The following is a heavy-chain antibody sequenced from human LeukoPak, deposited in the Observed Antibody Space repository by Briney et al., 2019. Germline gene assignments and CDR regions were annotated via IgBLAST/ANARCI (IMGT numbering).Heavy chain of an antibody. CDR1: GGSISSTSYY. CDR3: VSYCGFWSGYYRGTGMDG. Sequence: PSETLSLTCTVSGGSISSTSYYWGWIRQPPGKGLEWHGSIFYSGTTYYNPSLKSRVTISVDTSKNHFSMKLSSVTVSDTDVYYCVSYCGFWSGYYRGTGMDGWGRGTTVTDSS. V-gene: IGHV4-39*01. D-gene: IGHD3-3*01. CDR2: IFYSGTT. J-gene: IGHJ6*02.